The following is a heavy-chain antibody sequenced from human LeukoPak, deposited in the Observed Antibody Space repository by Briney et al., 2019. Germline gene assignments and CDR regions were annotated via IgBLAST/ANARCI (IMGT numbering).Heavy chain of an antibody. CDR3: ARVPVVAATEDY. V-gene: IGHV3-30-3*01. CDR2: ISYDGSNK. Sequence: HPGGSLRLSCAASGFTFSSYAMHWVRQAPGKGLEWVAVISYDGSNKYYADSVKGRFTISRDNSKNTLYLQMNSLRAEDTAVYYCARVPVVAATEDYWGQGTLVTVSS. J-gene: IGHJ4*02. D-gene: IGHD2-15*01. CDR1: GFTFSSYA.